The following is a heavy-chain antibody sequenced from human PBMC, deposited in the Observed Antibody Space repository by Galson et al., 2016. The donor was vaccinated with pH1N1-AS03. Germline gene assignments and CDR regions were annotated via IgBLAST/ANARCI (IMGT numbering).Heavy chain of an antibody. CDR3: ARLSGSYYYYFDY. CDR1: GGSSSSSSDY. Sequence: SETLSLTCTVSGGSSSSSSDYWGWIRQPPGKGLEWIGSIYYAWSTYYNPSLKSRVTISVDKSKNQISLKLSSVTASDTAVYFCARLSGSYYYYFDYWGQGTLVTVSS. D-gene: IGHD1-26*01. J-gene: IGHJ4*02. V-gene: IGHV4-39*01. CDR2: IYYAWST.